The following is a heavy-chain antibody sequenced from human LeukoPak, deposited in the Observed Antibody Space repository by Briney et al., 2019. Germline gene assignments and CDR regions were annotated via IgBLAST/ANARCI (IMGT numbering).Heavy chain of an antibody. V-gene: IGHV4-34*01. D-gene: IGHD3-10*01. Sequence: SETLSLTCAVYGGSFSGYYWSWIRQPPGKGLEWIGEIKHSRSTNYNPSLKSRVTISVDTSKNQFSLKLSSVTAADTAVYYCARHERITMVRGVIAGAYYYYYMDVWGKGTTVTISS. CDR1: GGSFSGYY. CDR3: ARHERITMVRGVIAGAYYYYYMDV. CDR2: IKHSRST. J-gene: IGHJ6*03.